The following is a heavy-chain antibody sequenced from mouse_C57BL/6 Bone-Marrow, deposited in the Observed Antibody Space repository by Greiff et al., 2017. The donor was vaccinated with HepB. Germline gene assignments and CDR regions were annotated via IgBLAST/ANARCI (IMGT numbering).Heavy chain of an antibody. J-gene: IGHJ2*01. CDR3: ARYGITTVVATSDY. V-gene: IGHV1-55*01. D-gene: IGHD1-1*01. CDR2: IYPRSGST. Sequence: QVQLQQPGAELVKPGASVKMSCKASGYTFTSYWITWVKQRPGQGLEWIGDIYPRSGSTNYNEKFKSKATLTVDTSSSTAYMQLSSLTSEDSAVYYCARYGITTVVATSDYWGQGTTLTVSS. CDR1: GYTFTSYW.